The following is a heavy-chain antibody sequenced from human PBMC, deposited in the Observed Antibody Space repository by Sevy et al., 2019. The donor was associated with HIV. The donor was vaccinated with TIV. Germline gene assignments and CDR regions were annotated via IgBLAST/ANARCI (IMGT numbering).Heavy chain of an antibody. CDR2: INSGGGST. V-gene: IGHV3-23*01. J-gene: IGHJ4*02. CDR3: AKDVVGGYYDSSGYSDH. Sequence: GGSLRLSCAASGFTFTEFVMSWVRQAPGKGLEWVSTINSGGGSTYYTDSVKGRFTISRDNSQNTLDLQMNSLRAEDTAVYYCAKDVVGGYYDSSGYSDHWGQGTLVTVSS. D-gene: IGHD3-22*01. CDR1: GFTFTEFV.